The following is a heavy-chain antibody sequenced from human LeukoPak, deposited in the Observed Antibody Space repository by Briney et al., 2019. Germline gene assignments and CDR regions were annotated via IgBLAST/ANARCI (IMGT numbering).Heavy chain of an antibody. J-gene: IGHJ5*02. Sequence: PGGSLRLACAASGFTFSSYAMSWVRQAPGKGLEWISANSDSGGSTYYADSVEGRFTISRDNAKNSLYLQMNSLRAEDTAVYYCARENGNYDFWSGYYGWFDPWGQGTLVTVSS. D-gene: IGHD3-3*01. CDR3: ARENGNYDFWSGYYGWFDP. CDR2: NSDSGGST. V-gene: IGHV3-23*01. CDR1: GFTFSSYA.